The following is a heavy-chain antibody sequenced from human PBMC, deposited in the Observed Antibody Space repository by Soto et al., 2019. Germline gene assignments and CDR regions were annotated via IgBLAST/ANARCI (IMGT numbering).Heavy chain of an antibody. D-gene: IGHD2-21*02. CDR3: ARHPSDFWFDP. CDR1: GGSISSSSYY. CDR2: IYYSGST. Sequence: SETLSLTCTVSGGSISSSSYYWGWIRQPPGKGLEWIGSIYYSGSTYYNPSLKSRVTISVDTSKNQFSLKLSSVTAADTAAYYCARHPSDFWFDPWGQGTLVTVSS. J-gene: IGHJ5*02. V-gene: IGHV4-39*01.